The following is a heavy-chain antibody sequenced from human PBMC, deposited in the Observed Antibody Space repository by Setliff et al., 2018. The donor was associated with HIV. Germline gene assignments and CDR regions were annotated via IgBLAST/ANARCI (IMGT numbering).Heavy chain of an antibody. Sequence: ASVKVSCKASGNTFISYGISWVRQAPGQGLEWMGWISPYNGNTKYSKKFQGRVTVTTDKSTSTAYMELRSLRFDDTAVYYCARDYYDSSGYIFFPGLPDYWGQGTLVTVSS. V-gene: IGHV1-18*01. CDR3: ARDYYDSSGYIFFPGLPDY. J-gene: IGHJ4*02. D-gene: IGHD3-22*01. CDR2: ISPYNGNT. CDR1: GNTFISYG.